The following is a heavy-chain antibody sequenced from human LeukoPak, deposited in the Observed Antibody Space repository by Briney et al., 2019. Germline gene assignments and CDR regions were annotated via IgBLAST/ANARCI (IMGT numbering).Heavy chain of an antibody. V-gene: IGHV4-61*01. CDR1: GGSVSSESFY. J-gene: IGHJ1*01. D-gene: IGHD5-24*01. Sequence: SETLSLTCTVSGGSVSSESFYWGWIRQPPGKGLEWIGYISNTGSTNYDPSLKSRVTISVDTSKNQFSLKLSSVTAADTAVYYCARGTIEYFQHWGQGTLVTVSS. CDR3: ARGTIEYFQH. CDR2: ISNTGST.